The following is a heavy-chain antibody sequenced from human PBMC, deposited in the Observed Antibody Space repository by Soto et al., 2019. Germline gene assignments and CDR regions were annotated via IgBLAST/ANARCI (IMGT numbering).Heavy chain of an antibody. CDR3: ARDQYAVGGDF. V-gene: IGHV1-18*01. CDR2: INTYNAKT. CDR1: GYTFTDYG. J-gene: IGHJ4*02. Sequence: QVQLVQSGAEVRKPGASVKVSCKASGYTFTDYGVSWVRQAPGQGLEWMGWINTYNAKTNYAPKVQARVTTTTDTSTTTAYMELKSLKSDDTAVYYCARDQYAVGGDFWGQGTQVTVSS. D-gene: IGHD1-26*01.